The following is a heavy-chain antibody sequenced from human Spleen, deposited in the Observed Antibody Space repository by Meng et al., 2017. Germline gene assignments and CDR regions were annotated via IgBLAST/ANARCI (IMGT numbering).Heavy chain of an antibody. V-gene: IGHV1-2*06. Sequence: QVQRVKSGAEVKKPGASVKVYCKPSGYNFPDYYIHWVRRAPGQGLEWMGRINPKSGDTHYAQKFQARVTMTGDTSISTAYMELSGLRSDDTAMYYCARDEDISAAGKLFGDYWGQGTLVTVSS. CDR1: GYNFPDYY. J-gene: IGHJ4*02. CDR3: ARDEDISAAGKLFGDY. CDR2: INPKSGDT. D-gene: IGHD6-25*01.